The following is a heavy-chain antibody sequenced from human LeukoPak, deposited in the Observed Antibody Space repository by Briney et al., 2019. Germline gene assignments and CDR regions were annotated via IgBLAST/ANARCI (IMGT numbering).Heavy chain of an antibody. V-gene: IGHV1-69*04. D-gene: IGHD1-26*01. J-gene: IGHJ4*02. CDR2: IIPILGIA. Sequence: SVKVSCKASGYTFSSYAISWVRQAPGQGLEWMGRIIPILGIANYAQKFQGRVTITADKSTSTAYMELSSLRSEDTAVYYCARDHRELVDYWGQGTLVTVSS. CDR1: GYTFSSYA. CDR3: ARDHRELVDY.